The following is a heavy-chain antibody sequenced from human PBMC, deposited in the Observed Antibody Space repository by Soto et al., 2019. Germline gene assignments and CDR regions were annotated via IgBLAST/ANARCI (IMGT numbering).Heavy chain of an antibody. V-gene: IGHV3-43*01. CDR1: GFTFDDYT. Sequence: GGSLRLSCAASGFTFDDYTMHWVRQAPGKGLEWVSLISWEGGSTYYADSVKGRFTVSRDNSKNSLYLQMNSLRTEDTALYYCAKSRSYCSSTSCYGAPDFDYWGQGALVTVSS. CDR2: ISWEGGST. D-gene: IGHD2-2*01. J-gene: IGHJ4*02. CDR3: AKSRSYCSSTSCYGAPDFDY.